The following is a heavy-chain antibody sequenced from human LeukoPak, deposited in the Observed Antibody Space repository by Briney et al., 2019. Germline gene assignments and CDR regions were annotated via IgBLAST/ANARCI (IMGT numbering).Heavy chain of an antibody. Sequence: ASVKVSCKASGYTFTGYYMHWVRQAPGQGLEWMGRIIPISGGTNYAQKFQGRVTMTRDTSISTAYMELSRLRSDDTAVYYCARGLRHSNYHYYYYMDVWGKGTTVTVSS. V-gene: IGHV1-2*06. D-gene: IGHD4-11*01. CDR3: ARGLRHSNYHYYYYMDV. CDR2: IIPISGGT. J-gene: IGHJ6*03. CDR1: GYTFTGYY.